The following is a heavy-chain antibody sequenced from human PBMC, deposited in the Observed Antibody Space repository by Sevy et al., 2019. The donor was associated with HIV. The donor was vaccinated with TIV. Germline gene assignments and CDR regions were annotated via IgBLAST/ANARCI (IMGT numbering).Heavy chain of an antibody. CDR3: ARSGWSYDYGMDV. V-gene: IGHV3-7*01. J-gene: IGHJ6*02. Sequence: GGYLRLSCAASEFTFSSYWMSWVRQAPGKGLEWVANIKQDGSEKYYVDSVKGRFTISRDNAKNSLYLQMNSLRAEDTAVYYCARSGWSYDYGMDVWGQGTTVTVSS. D-gene: IGHD3-3*01. CDR1: EFTFSSYW. CDR2: IKQDGSEK.